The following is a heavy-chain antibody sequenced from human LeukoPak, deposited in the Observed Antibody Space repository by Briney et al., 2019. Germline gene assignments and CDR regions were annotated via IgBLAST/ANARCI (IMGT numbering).Heavy chain of an antibody. CDR2: INPSGGST. J-gene: IGHJ3*02. D-gene: IGHD3-22*01. CDR3: ASKWVTYYYNSSAYHYPTDVFDI. CDR1: GYTFTSYY. Sequence: GASVKVSCKASGYTFTSYYMHWVRQAPGQGLEWMGIINPSGGSTSYAQKFQGRVTMTRDMSTSTVYMELSSLRSEDTAVYYCASKWVTYYYNSSAYHYPTDVFDIWGQGTMVTVSS. V-gene: IGHV1-46*01.